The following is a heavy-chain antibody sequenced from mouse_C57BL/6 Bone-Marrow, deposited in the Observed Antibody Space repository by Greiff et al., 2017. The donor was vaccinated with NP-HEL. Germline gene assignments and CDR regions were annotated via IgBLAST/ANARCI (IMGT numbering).Heavy chain of an antibody. CDR1: GYTFTSYW. J-gene: IGHJ3*01. Sequence: VQLKESGPVLARPGASVKMSCKTSGYTFTSYWMHWVKQRPGQGLEWIGAIYPGNSDTSYNQKFKGKAKLTAVTSASTAYLELSSLTNEDSAVYYCTSPAYYSNSFAYWGQGTLVTVSA. D-gene: IGHD2-5*01. CDR3: TSPAYYSNSFAY. CDR2: IYPGNSDT. V-gene: IGHV1-5*01.